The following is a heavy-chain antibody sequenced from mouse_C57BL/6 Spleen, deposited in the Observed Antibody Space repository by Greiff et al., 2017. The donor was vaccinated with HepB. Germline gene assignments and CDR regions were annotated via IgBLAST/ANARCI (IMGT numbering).Heavy chain of an antibody. D-gene: IGHD2-5*01. CDR3: ARSPYSNFFDY. V-gene: IGHV1-19*01. CDR2: INPYNGGT. J-gene: IGHJ2*01. CDR1: GYTFTDYY. Sequence: EVKLVESGPVLVKPGASVKMSCKASGYTFTDYYMNWVKQSHGKSLEWIGVINPYNGGTSYNQKFKGKATLTVDKSSSTAYMELNSLTSEDSAVYYCARSPYSNFFDYWGQGTTLTVSS.